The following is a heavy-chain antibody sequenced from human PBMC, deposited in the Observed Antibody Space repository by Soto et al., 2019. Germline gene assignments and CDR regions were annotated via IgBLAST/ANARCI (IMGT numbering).Heavy chain of an antibody. CDR3: AGHFSQSDYVWGSYRPDWFAA. Sequence: PSETLSLTCTVSVGSISSSSYYWGWMRQPPWKGLEWIGSIYYSGSTYYNPSLKSRVTISVDTSKNQFSLKLSSVTAADTAVYYCAGHFSQSDYVWGSYRPDWFAAWAQRTRVPVSS. J-gene: IGHJ5*02. D-gene: IGHD3-16*02. CDR1: VGSISSSSYY. CDR2: IYYSGST. V-gene: IGHV4-39*01.